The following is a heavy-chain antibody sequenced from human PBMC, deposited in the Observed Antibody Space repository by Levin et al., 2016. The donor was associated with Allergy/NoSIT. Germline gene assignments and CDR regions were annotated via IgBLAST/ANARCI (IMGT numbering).Heavy chain of an antibody. J-gene: IGHJ6*03. V-gene: IGHV3-48*01. D-gene: IGHD6-13*01. Sequence: VRQAPGKGLEWVSYISSSSSTIYYADSVKGRFTISRDNAKNSLYLQMNSLRAEDTAVYYCARDLAAAGIPLYYYYYMDVWGKGTTVTVSS. CDR3: ARDLAAAGIPLYYYYYMDV. CDR2: ISSSSSTI.